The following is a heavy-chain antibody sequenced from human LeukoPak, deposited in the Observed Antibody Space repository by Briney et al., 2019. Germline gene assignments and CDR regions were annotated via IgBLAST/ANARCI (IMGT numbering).Heavy chain of an antibody. CDR2: ISSSGSTI. CDR1: GFTFSSYE. D-gene: IGHD6-25*01. J-gene: IGHJ4*02. CDR3: ARDFPQPSAFDY. Sequence: GGSLRLSCAASGFTFSSYEMNWVRQAPGKGLEWVSYISSSGSTIYYADSVKGRFTISRDNAKNSLYLQMNSLRAEDTAVYYCARDFPQPSAFDYWGQGTLVTVSS. V-gene: IGHV3-48*03.